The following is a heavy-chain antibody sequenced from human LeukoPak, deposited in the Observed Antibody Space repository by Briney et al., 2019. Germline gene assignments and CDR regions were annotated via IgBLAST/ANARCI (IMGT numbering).Heavy chain of an antibody. Sequence: GGSLRLSCAASGFTFSSYAMGWVRQAPGKGLEWVSAISGSGGSTYYADSVKGRFTISRDNSKNTLYLQMNSLRAEDTAVYYCAKGGRDYYDSSGYPYYFDYWGQGTLVTVSS. CDR2: ISGSGGST. V-gene: IGHV3-23*01. D-gene: IGHD3-22*01. CDR3: AKGGRDYYDSSGYPYYFDY. J-gene: IGHJ4*02. CDR1: GFTFSSYA.